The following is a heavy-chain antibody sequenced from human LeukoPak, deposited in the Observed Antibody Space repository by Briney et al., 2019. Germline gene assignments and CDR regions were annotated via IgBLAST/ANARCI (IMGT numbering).Heavy chain of an antibody. D-gene: IGHD3-10*01. CDR2: ISYDGSNK. V-gene: IGHV3-30*01. Sequence: GGSLRLSCAASGFTFSSYAMHWVRQAPGKGLEWVAVISYDGSNKYYADSVKGRFTISRDNSKNTLYLQMNSLRAEDTAVYYCVRETYYYGSGSYYGPATDLHYFDYWGQGTLVTVSS. J-gene: IGHJ4*02. CDR1: GFTFSSYA. CDR3: VRETYYYGSGSYYGPATDLHYFDY.